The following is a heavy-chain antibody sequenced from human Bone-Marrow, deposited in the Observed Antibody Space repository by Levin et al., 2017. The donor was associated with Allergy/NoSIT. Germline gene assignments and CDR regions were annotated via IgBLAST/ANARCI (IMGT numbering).Heavy chain of an antibody. D-gene: IGHD3-16*01. J-gene: IGHJ4*02. V-gene: IGHV3-23*01. CDR3: AKDTTFMTTFGD. Sequence: GGSLRLSCVASGFRLSNSAMSWVRQAPGKGLEWVSVSSGSGDNTYYADSVKGRFTISRDNSRDTLYLQMNSLRAEDTALYYCAKDTTFMTTFGDWGQGTLVIVSS. CDR2: SSGSGDNT. CDR1: GFRLSNSA.